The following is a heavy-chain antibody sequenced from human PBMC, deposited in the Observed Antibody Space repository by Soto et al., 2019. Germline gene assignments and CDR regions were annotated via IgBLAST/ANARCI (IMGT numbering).Heavy chain of an antibody. CDR1: GFTLSSYG. V-gene: IGHV3-30*18. J-gene: IGHJ3*02. D-gene: IGHD6-19*01. CDR3: AKDRGHLAVAAITGGGDFDK. Sequence: QVQLVESGGGVVQPGTSLRLSCAASGFTLSSYGMHWVRQAPGKGLEWVAVISDNGNNQYYADSVRGRFTISRDNSKSTLYLQMNSLRAEDTAVYYCAKDRGHLAVAAITGGGDFDKWGQGTVVTVSS. CDR2: ISDNGNNQ.